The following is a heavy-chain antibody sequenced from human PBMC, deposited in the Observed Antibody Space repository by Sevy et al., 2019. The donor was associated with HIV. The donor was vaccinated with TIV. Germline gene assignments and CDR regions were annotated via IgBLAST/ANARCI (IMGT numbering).Heavy chain of an antibody. CDR3: SREELYGDYGFDY. CDR2: ISSSSSYI. J-gene: IGHJ4*02. Sequence: GGSLRLSCAASGFTFSSYSMNWVRQAPGKGLEWVSSISSSSSYIYYADSVKGRFTISRDNAKNSLYLQMNSLRAEDTAVYYCSREELYGDYGFDYRGQGTLVTVSS. V-gene: IGHV3-21*01. D-gene: IGHD4-17*01. CDR1: GFTFSSYS.